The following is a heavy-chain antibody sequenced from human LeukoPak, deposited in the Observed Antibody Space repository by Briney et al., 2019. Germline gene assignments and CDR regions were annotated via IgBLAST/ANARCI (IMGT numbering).Heavy chain of an antibody. D-gene: IGHD3-10*01. Sequence: ASVKVSCKASRYTFTSYGISWVRQAPGQGLEWMGWSSAYNGNTNYAQKLQGRVTMTTDTSTSTAYMELRSLRSDDTAVYYCARESSIDYYGSGSYYNRPNWFDLWGQGTLVTVSS. J-gene: IGHJ5*02. V-gene: IGHV1-18*01. CDR2: SSAYNGNT. CDR3: ARESSIDYYGSGSYYNRPNWFDL. CDR1: RYTFTSYG.